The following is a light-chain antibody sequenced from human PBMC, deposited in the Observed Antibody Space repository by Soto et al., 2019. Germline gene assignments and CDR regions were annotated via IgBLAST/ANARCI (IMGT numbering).Light chain of an antibody. V-gene: IGLV2-14*01. CDR3: ISYTSSSLYV. CDR1: SQDVGGYNY. Sequence: QSALTQPASVSGSPGQSITISCTGTSQDVGGYNYVSWYQQHPGKAPELMIHDVSNRPSGVSNRFSGSKSGNTASLTISGLQAEDEAEYYCISYTSSSLYVFGTGTKLTVL. J-gene: IGLJ1*01. CDR2: DVS.